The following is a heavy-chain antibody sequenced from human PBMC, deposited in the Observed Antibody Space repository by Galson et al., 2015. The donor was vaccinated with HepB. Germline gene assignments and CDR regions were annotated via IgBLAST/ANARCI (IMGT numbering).Heavy chain of an antibody. CDR3: AREERGSGYSYGYRAFDV. J-gene: IGHJ3*01. Sequence: SVKVSCTASEYTFTGFSVLWVRQAPGQGLEWMGRINPNSGDTNYAQKFQARVTMTSDTSIGTVYMELSRLKSDDTAVYYCAREERGSGYSYGYRAFDVWGQGTTVTVSS. V-gene: IGHV1-2*06. CDR2: INPNSGDT. CDR1: EYTFTGFS. D-gene: IGHD5-18*01.